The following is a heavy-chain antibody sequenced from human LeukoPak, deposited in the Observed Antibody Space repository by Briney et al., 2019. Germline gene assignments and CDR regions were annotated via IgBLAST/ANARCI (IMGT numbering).Heavy chain of an antibody. CDR1: GGSISSYY. Sequence: SETLSLTCTVSGGSISSYYWSWIRQPPGKGLEWIGYIYYSGSTNYNPSLKSRVTISVDTSKNQFSLKLSSVTAADTAVYYCARAPGGVTEQVGYFDYWGQGTLVTVSS. CDR3: ARAPGGVTEQVGYFDY. D-gene: IGHD1-14*01. J-gene: IGHJ4*02. V-gene: IGHV4-59*01. CDR2: IYYSGST.